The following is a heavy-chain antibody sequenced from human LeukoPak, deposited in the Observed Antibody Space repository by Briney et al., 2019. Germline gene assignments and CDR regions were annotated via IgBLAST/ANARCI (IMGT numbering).Heavy chain of an antibody. Sequence: SGPALVKPTQTLTLTCTFSGFSLSTSAMRVRWIRQPPGKALEWLARIDWDDNKFYSTSLKTRLTISKDTSKNQVVLRMTNMDPVDTASYYCARLYSTGWYDYWGQGTLVTVSS. CDR3: ARLYSTGWYDY. D-gene: IGHD6-19*01. CDR1: GFSLSTSAMR. V-gene: IGHV2-70*04. CDR2: IDWDDNK. J-gene: IGHJ4*02.